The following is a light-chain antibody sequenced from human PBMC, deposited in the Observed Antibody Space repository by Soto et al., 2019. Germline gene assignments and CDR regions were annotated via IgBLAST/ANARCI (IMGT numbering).Light chain of an antibody. CDR3: QQFSSCPLT. CDR2: DAS. V-gene: IGKV3-20*01. J-gene: IGKJ4*01. CDR1: QTVRNHY. Sequence: IVLTQSQATLSVSPGNRATASGRTSQTVRNHYLAWYQQKPGQAPRLRIYDASSRATGIPERFSGGGSGTDFTLTSSSLEPEDFAVYYGQQFSSCPLTFGGGTKVDI.